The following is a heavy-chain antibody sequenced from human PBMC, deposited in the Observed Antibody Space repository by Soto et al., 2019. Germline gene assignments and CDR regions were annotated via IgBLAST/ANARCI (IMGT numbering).Heavy chain of an antibody. CDR1: GYTFPSYG. Sequence: GASVKVSCKASGYTFPSYGISWVRQAPGQGLEWMGWISAYNGNTNYAQKLQGRVTMTTDTSTSTAYMELRSLRSDDTAVYYCARDRAGTTTGWFDPWGQGTLVTVSS. CDR2: ISAYNGNT. D-gene: IGHD1-7*01. J-gene: IGHJ5*02. CDR3: ARDRAGTTTGWFDP. V-gene: IGHV1-18*04.